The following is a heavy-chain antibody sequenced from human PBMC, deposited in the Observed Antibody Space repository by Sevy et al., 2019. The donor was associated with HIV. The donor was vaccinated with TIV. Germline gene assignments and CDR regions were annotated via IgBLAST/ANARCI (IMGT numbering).Heavy chain of an antibody. CDR1: GYTLNYFS. J-gene: IGHJ4*02. CDR3: ATDIVVGRDY. D-gene: IGHD2-2*01. Sequence: ASVKVTGKVSGYTLNYFSMHWVRQAPGKGLEWMGGFEEDGEILYAQKFQGRVTMTEDTSTDTVYMELSRLRPEDTAVYYCATDIVVGRDYWGQGTLVTVSS. CDR2: FEEDGEI. V-gene: IGHV1-24*01.